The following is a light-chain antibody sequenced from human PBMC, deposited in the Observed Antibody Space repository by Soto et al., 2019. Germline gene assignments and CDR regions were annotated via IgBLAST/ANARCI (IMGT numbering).Light chain of an antibody. J-gene: IGKJ2*02. CDR3: HETYMSPCT. CDR1: QRIGTN. Sequence: DIQMTQSPSSLSASVRDRVTITCRASQRIGTNLNWYQQRPGKPPGLLIYAASSLQSEVPSRFSASGSGTDFTLTISSLQTEDAATDDCHETYMSPCTFGQGTKLEIK. CDR2: AAS. V-gene: IGKV1-39*01.